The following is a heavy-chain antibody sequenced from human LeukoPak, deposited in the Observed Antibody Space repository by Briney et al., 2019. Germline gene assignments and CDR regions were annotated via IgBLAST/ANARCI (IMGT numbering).Heavy chain of an antibody. CDR3: ARAIAAIIKWAFDI. Sequence: GASVKVSCKASGYTFTGYYMHWVRQAPGQGLEWMGWINPNSGGTNYAQKFQGRVTMTRDTSISTAYMELSRLRSDDTAVYYCARAIAAIIKWAFDIWGQGTMVTVSS. CDR2: INPNSGGT. CDR1: GYTFTGYY. J-gene: IGHJ3*02. D-gene: IGHD6-6*01. V-gene: IGHV1-2*02.